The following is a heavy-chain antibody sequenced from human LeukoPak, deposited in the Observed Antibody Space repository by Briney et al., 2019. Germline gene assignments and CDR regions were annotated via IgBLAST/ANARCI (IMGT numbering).Heavy chain of an antibody. J-gene: IGHJ4*02. CDR1: GYTFTGYY. CDR3: ASHSGYDWGPNY. V-gene: IGHV1-2*02. Sequence: ASVNVSCTASGYTFTGYYMHWGRQGPGQGLEWMGWINPNSGGTNYAQKFQGRVTMTRDTSISTAYMELSRLRSDDTAVYYCASHSGYDWGPNYWGQGTLVTVSS. D-gene: IGHD5-12*01. CDR2: INPNSGGT.